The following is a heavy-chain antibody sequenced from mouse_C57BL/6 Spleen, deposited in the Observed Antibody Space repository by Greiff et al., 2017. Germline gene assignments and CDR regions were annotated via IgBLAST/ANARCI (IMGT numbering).Heavy chain of an antibody. D-gene: IGHD1-1*01. CDR3: ARGSSYVFFEG. CDR1: GYAFSSYW. V-gene: IGHV1-80*01. Sequence: VMLVESGAELVKPGASVKISCKASGYAFSSYWMNWVKQRPGKGLEWIGQIYPGDGDANYNGKFKGRATLTADKSSSTAYMQLSSLTSEDSAVYFCARGSSYVFFEGWGPGATLTVSS. CDR2: IYPGDGDA. J-gene: IGHJ2*01.